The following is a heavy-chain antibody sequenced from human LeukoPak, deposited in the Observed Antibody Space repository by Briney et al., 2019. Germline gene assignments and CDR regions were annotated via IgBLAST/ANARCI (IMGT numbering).Heavy chain of an antibody. V-gene: IGHV3-23*01. J-gene: IGHJ4*02. CDR1: GFTFSSDA. Sequence: GGSLRLSCAASGFTFSSDAMSWVRQAPGKGLEWVSAISGSGGSTYYADSVKGRFTISRDNSKNTLYLQMNSLRAEDTAVYYCAKLSGRYDFWSGYSDYWGQGTLVTVSS. CDR2: ISGSGGST. CDR3: AKLSGRYDFWSGYSDY. D-gene: IGHD3-3*01.